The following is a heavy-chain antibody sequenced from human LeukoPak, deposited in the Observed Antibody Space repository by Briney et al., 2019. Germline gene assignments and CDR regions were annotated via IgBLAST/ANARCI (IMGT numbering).Heavy chain of an antibody. V-gene: IGHV4-59*01. CDR3: ARSRDGYNLDY. Sequence: PSETLSLTCTVSGGSISSYYWSWIRQPPGKGLEWIGYIYYSGSTNYNPSLKSRVTISVDTSKNQSSLKLSSVTAADTAVYYCARSRDGYNLDYWGQGTLVTVSS. D-gene: IGHD5-24*01. CDR1: GGSISSYY. J-gene: IGHJ4*02. CDR2: IYYSGST.